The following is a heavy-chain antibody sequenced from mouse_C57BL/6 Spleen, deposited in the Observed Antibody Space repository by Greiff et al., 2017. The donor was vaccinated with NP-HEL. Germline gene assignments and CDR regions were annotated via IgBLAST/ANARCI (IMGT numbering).Heavy chain of an antibody. Sequence: DVHLVESGGGLVKPGGSLKLSCAASGFTFSSYAMSWVRQTPEKRLEWVATISDGGSYTYYPDNVKGRFTISRDNAKNNLYLQMSHLKSEDTAMYYCAREGEYDGGGAMDYWGQGTSVTVSS. CDR3: AREGEYDGGGAMDY. CDR1: GFTFSSYA. V-gene: IGHV5-4*01. D-gene: IGHD2-14*01. J-gene: IGHJ4*01. CDR2: ISDGGSYT.